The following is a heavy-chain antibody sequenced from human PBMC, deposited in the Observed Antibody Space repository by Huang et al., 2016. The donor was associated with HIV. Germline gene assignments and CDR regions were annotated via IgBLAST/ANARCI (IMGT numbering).Heavy chain of an antibody. V-gene: IGHV3-30-3*01. Sequence: QVQLVESGGGVVQPGRSLRLSCAASGFTFSSYAMHWVRQAPGKGLEWVAIISVDGTNTYYADSVKGRFTISRDNSKNTVYLQMDSLRPEDAAVYYCARDSGGDYRSDAFDIWGLGTRVTISS. CDR2: ISVDGTNT. D-gene: IGHD4-17*01. CDR1: GFTFSSYA. CDR3: ARDSGGDYRSDAFDI. J-gene: IGHJ3*02.